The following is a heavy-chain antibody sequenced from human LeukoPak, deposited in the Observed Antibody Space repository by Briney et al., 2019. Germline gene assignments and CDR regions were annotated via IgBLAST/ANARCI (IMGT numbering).Heavy chain of an antibody. J-gene: IGHJ4*02. V-gene: IGHV4-39*01. CDR2: IYYSGST. D-gene: IGHD5-24*01. CDR1: GGSISSSSYY. Sequence: SETLSLTCTVPGGSISSSSYYWGWIRQPPGKGLEWIGSIYYSGSTYYNPSLKSRVTISVDTSKNQFSLKLSSVTAADTAVYYCARPMMAAYYFDYWGQGTLVTVSS. CDR3: ARPMMAAYYFDY.